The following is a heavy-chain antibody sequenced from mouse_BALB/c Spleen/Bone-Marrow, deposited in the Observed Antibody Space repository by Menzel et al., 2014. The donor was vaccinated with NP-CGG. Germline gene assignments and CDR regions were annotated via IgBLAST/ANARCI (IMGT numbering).Heavy chain of an antibody. CDR1: GFDFSGFW. CDR2: INPNSRTI. Sequence: EVKLMESGGGLVQPGGSLKLSCAASGFDFSGFWMGWVRQAPGNGLEWIGEINPNSRTINYTPSLKDRFIISRDNAKNTLYLQMSKVRSEDTALYYCARLGYYGGFAYWGQGTLVTVSA. V-gene: IGHV4-1*02. CDR3: ARLGYYGGFAY. J-gene: IGHJ3*01. D-gene: IGHD2-3*01.